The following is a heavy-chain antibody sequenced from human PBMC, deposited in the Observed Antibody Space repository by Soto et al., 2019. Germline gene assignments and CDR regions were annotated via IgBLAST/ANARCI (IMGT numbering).Heavy chain of an antibody. D-gene: IGHD3-22*01. Sequence: SVTLPLTCTVSGGSISSGGYYWSWIRQHPRKGLEWIGYIYYSGSTYYNPSLKSRVTISVDTSKNQFSLKLSSVTAADTAVYYCAREERRSYYDSSGYSHFDYWGQGTLVTVSS. J-gene: IGHJ4*02. CDR1: GGSISSGGYY. CDR3: AREERRSYYDSSGYSHFDY. V-gene: IGHV4-31*03. CDR2: IYYSGST.